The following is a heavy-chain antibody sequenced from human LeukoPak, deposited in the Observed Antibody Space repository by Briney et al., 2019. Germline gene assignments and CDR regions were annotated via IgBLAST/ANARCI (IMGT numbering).Heavy chain of an antibody. CDR3: ARVWELSFDY. V-gene: IGHV3-53*01. CDR2: SYSGGSR. D-gene: IGHD1-26*01. J-gene: IGHJ4*02. CDR1: GFTVSTDH. Sequence: GGSLRLSCAASGFTVSTDHMSWVRQAPGKGLEWVAVSYSGGSRSYAESVKGRFTISRDNPQNTLYLQMNSLRAEDTDVYNCARVWELSFDYWGQGTLVTVSS.